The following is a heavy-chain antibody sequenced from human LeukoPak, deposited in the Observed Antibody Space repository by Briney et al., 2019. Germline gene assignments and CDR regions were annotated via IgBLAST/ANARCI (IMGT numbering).Heavy chain of an antibody. Sequence: ASVKVSCKASGYTFTGYYMHWVRQAPGQGLEWMGWIHPNSGGTNYAQKFQGRVTMTRDTSISTAYMELSRLRSDDTAVYYCARGYCSSTSCYAFDIWGQGTMVTVSS. J-gene: IGHJ3*02. CDR3: ARGYCSSTSCYAFDI. D-gene: IGHD2-2*01. CDR2: IHPNSGGT. V-gene: IGHV1-2*02. CDR1: GYTFTGYY.